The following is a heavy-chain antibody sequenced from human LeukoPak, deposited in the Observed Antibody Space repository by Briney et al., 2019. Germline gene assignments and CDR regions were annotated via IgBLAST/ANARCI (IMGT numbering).Heavy chain of an antibody. CDR2: IVGSSST. Sequence: GGSLRLSCAASGFTFSNFAMTWVRQAPGKGLEWVSSIVGSSSTYYADSLKGRFTISTNNAKNSLYLQMTRVRAEDTAVYYCARIGAGSSRDYWGQGTLVTVSS. V-gene: IGHV3-21*01. CDR3: ARIGAGSSRDY. CDR1: GFTFSNFA. D-gene: IGHD6-13*01. J-gene: IGHJ4*02.